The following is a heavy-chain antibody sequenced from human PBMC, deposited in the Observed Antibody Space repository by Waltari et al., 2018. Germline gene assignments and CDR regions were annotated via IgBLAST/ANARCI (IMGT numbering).Heavy chain of an antibody. CDR1: GVSITSNRHY. Sequence: QLQLQESGPGLVKPSETLSLTCSVSGVSITSNRHYWGWIRQPPGQGLEWIGTMSYTGATYRSPSLDSRVTVSRDTSKNQLSLKLVSVTAADTAVYYCATYIGASVGTAAFDVWGQGTMVTVSS. CDR3: ATYIGASVGTAAFDV. J-gene: IGHJ3*01. D-gene: IGHD5-12*01. CDR2: MSYTGAT. V-gene: IGHV4-39*01.